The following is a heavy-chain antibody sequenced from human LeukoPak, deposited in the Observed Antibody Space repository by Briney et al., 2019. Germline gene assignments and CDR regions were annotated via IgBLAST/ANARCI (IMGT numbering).Heavy chain of an antibody. V-gene: IGHV3-7*03. CDR3: ARHYDILTGTFPYY. D-gene: IGHD3-9*01. CDR2: IRQDGNEK. Sequence: GGSLRLSCAASGFTFSNYWMSWVRQAPGKGLEWVADIRQDGNEKYYVGSVRGRFTISRDNAKNSLYLQMNSLRAEDAAVYYCARHYDILTGTFPYYWGQGTLVTVSS. J-gene: IGHJ4*02. CDR1: GFTFSNYW.